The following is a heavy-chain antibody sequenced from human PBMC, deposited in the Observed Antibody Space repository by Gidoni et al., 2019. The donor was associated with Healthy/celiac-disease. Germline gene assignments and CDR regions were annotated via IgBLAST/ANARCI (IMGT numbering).Heavy chain of an antibody. Sequence: QVQLVASGGGVAQPGRSLTLSCAASGFTFSSYGMHWVRQAPGKGLEWVAVISYDGSNKYYADSVKGRFTISRDNSKNTLYLQMNSLRAEDTAVYYCAKARASYDKSGYDYWGQGTLVTVSS. J-gene: IGHJ4*02. CDR2: ISYDGSNK. CDR1: GFTFSSYG. D-gene: IGHD5-12*01. CDR3: AKARASYDKSGYDY. V-gene: IGHV3-30*18.